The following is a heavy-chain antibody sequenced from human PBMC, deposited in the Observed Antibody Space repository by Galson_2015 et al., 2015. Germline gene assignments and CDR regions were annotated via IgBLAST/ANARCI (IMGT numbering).Heavy chain of an antibody. CDR3: ARAIEKTGDDAFEV. D-gene: IGHD7-27*01. Sequence: SVQASCQASARTFSSSAISWVRQAPGQGLEWLGGIIPIVGTANYAQKFQGRVTITADKSTSTAYMELSSLRSEDTAVYYCARAIEKTGDDAFEVWGQGTMVTVSS. CDR2: IIPIVGTA. J-gene: IGHJ3*01. V-gene: IGHV1-69*06. CDR1: ARTFSSSA.